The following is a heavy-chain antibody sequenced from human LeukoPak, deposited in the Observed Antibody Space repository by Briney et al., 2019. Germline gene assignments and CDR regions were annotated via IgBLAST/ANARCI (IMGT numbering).Heavy chain of an antibody. Sequence: GGSLRLSCAASGFTFSSFAIHWVRQAPGKGLEWVAVVWYDGSNKYYADSVKGRFTISRDNSKNTLYLQMNSLRAEDTAVYYCARAVSGSRRTYYYYGMDVWGQGTTVTVSS. D-gene: IGHD1-26*01. J-gene: IGHJ6*02. CDR3: ARAVSGSRRTYYYYGMDV. CDR1: GFTFSSFA. V-gene: IGHV3-33*08. CDR2: VWYDGSNK.